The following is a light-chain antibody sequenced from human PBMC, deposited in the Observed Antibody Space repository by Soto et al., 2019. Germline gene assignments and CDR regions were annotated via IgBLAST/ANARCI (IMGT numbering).Light chain of an antibody. J-gene: IGKJ1*01. CDR3: QQYSTALTLT. CDR1: QSVLYSSNNKNY. Sequence: DIVMTQSPDSLAVSLGERATINCKSSQSVLYSSNNKNYLAWYQQKPGKPPKLLIYWASTRESGVTDRFSGSGSGTDLTLTISSLQAEAVVVYCCQQYSTALTLTFGQGTKVEIK. CDR2: WAS. V-gene: IGKV4-1*01.